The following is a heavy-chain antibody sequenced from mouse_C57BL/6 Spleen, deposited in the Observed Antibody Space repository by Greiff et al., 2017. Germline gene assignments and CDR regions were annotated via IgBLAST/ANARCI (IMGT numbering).Heavy chain of an antibody. CDR2: IDPSDSET. CDR3: ATQIYDGYYHAMDY. Sequence: VQLQQSGAELVRPGSSVKLSCKASGYTFTSYWMHWVKQRPIQGLEWIGNIDPSDSETHYNQKFKDKATLTVDKSSSTAYMQLSSLTSEDSAVYYCATQIYDGYYHAMDYWGQGTSVTVSS. D-gene: IGHD2-3*01. V-gene: IGHV1-52*01. CDR1: GYTFTSYW. J-gene: IGHJ4*01.